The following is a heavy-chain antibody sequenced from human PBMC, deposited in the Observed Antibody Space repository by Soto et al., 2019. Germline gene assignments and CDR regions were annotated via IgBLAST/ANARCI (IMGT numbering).Heavy chain of an antibody. V-gene: IGHV3-43*01. CDR2: ISWDGGST. J-gene: IGHJ6*02. CDR3: AKDLVGATTSPNYYYYYGMDV. CDR1: GFTFDDYT. D-gene: IGHD1-26*01. Sequence: EVQLVESGGVVVQPGGSLRLSCAASGFTFDDYTMHWVRQAPGKGLEWVSLISWDGGSTYYADSVKGRFTISRDNSKNSLYLQMNSLRTEDTALYYCAKDLVGATTSPNYYYYYGMDVWGQGTTVTVSS.